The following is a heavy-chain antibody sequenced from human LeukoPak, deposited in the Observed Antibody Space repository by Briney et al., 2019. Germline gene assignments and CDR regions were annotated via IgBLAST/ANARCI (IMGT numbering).Heavy chain of an antibody. CDR1: GGSISSSRYY. CDR3: ARTGYCSSASCYTASRPYSYCYMDV. V-gene: IGHV4-39*07. J-gene: IGHJ6*03. D-gene: IGHD2-2*02. Sequence: PSETLSLTCIVSGGSISSSRYYWGWIRQPPGKGLEWIGSIYYSGSTYYNPSLKSRVTISVDTSKNQFSLRLISVTAADTAVYYCARTGYCSSASCYTASRPYSYCYMDVWGKGTTVTVSS. CDR2: IYYSGST.